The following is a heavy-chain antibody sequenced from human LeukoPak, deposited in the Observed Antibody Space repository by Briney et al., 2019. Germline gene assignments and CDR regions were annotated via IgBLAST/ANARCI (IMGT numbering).Heavy chain of an antibody. CDR1: GXTFSSYE. V-gene: IGHV3-48*03. D-gene: IGHD3-3*01. CDR2: ISSSVSTI. CDR3: ARGGSRWFLYYFDY. Sequence: RGSPRLSCAASGXTFSSYEMNWVRQAPGKGQEWSSYISSSVSTIYYADSVKGRFTISRDNAKNSLFLQMNSLRAEDTAIYYCARGGSRWFLYYFDYWGQGTLVTVSS. J-gene: IGHJ4*02.